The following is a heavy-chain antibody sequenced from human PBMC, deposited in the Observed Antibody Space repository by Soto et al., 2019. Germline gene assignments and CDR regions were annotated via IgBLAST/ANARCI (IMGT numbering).Heavy chain of an antibody. J-gene: IGHJ2*01. V-gene: IGHV3-30*18. CDR3: AKDSLGDYVLAWYFDR. D-gene: IGHD4-17*01. Sequence: QVQLVESGGGVVQPGRSLRLSCAASGFIFRTYGIHWVRQAPGKGLEWVALISYDGSNKYYADSVKGRFTISRDNSKNTLYRQMNSLRAEDTAVYYCAKDSLGDYVLAWYFDRWGRGTLVTVSS. CDR1: GFIFRTYG. CDR2: ISYDGSNK.